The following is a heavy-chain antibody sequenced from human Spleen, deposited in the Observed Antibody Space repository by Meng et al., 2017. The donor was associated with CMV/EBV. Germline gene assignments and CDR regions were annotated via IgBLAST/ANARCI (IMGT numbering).Heavy chain of an antibody. D-gene: IGHD4-17*01. CDR3: TSDSYGDYDLLRFRGDAFDI. J-gene: IGHJ3*02. CDR1: SA. V-gene: IGHV3-73*01. CDR2: IRSKAHSYAT. Sequence: SAMHWVRQASGKGLEWVGRIRSKAHSYATVYAASVKGRFTISRDDSKNTAYLQMNSLKTDDTALYYCTSDSYGDYDLLRFRGDAFDIWGQGTMVTVSS.